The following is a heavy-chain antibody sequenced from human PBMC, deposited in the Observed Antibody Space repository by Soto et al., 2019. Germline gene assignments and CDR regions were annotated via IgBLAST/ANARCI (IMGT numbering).Heavy chain of an antibody. CDR2: IYHSGST. D-gene: IGHD3-16*02. CDR1: GYSISSGYY. J-gene: IGHJ4*02. Sequence: PSETLSLTCAVSGYSISSGYYWGWIRQPPGKGLEWIGSIYHSGSTYYNPSLKSRVTISVDTSKNQFSLKLSSVTAPDTAVYYCARMSYYDYGWGSYRYTTFDYWGQGTLVTVSS. V-gene: IGHV4-38-2*01. CDR3: ARMSYYDYGWGSYRYTTFDY.